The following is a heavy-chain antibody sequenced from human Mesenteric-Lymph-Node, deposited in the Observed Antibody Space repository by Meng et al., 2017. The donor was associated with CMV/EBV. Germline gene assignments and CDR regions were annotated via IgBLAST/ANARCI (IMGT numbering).Heavy chain of an antibody. CDR1: GGAFSGYY. J-gene: IGHJ5*02. CDR3: ARGTAAGGFNNWFDP. D-gene: IGHD6-13*01. Sequence: YGGAFSGYYWSVIRQPPGKGLEWIGEINHSGSTNDNPSLASRVTISVDTSKNQFSLKVTSVTAADTAVYYCARGTAAGGFNNWFDPWGQGTLVTVSS. CDR2: INHSGST. V-gene: IGHV4-34*01.